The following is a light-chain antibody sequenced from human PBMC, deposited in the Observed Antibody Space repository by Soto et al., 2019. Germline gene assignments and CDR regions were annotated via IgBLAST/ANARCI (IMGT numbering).Light chain of an antibody. CDR3: LLYFGGWRGV. CDR2: STS. CDR1: TGAVTSGRV. Sequence: QAVVTQEPSLTVSPGGTVTLTCASSTGAVTSGRVANWFQQKPGQAPRPLIYSTSNRHSWAPARFSGSLLGGKAALTLSGAQAEDEAEYYCLLYFGGWRGVFGGGTKVTVL. J-gene: IGLJ3*02. V-gene: IGLV7-43*01.